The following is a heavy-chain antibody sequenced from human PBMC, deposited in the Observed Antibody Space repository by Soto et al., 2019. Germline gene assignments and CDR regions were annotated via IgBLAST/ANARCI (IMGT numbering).Heavy chain of an antibody. Sequence: QVQLGESGGGVVQPGRSLRLCCAASGFTFSSYSMHWVRQAPGKGLEWVAAMSYDGNRKYFADSVKGRFTISRDNSKNTLSLQMNSLGAEDSAVYYCARGRTVRDHDDFDLWGQGTLVTVSS. CDR2: MSYDGNRK. CDR3: ARGRTVRDHDDFDL. V-gene: IGHV3-30-3*01. D-gene: IGHD2-21*01. J-gene: IGHJ4*02. CDR1: GFTFSSYS.